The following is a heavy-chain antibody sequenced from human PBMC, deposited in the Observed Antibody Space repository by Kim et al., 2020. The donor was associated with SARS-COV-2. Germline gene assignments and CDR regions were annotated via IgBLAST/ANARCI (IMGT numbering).Heavy chain of an antibody. CDR3: AREVLGYCSSTSCNAWFDP. CDR1: GYTFTSYA. V-gene: IGHV7-4-1*02. D-gene: IGHD2-2*01. Sequence: ASVKVSSKASGYTFTSYAMNWVRQAPGQGLEWMGWINTNTGNPTYAQGFTGRFVFSLDTSVSTAYLQISSLKAEDTAVYYCAREVLGYCSSTSCNAWFDPWGQGTLVTVSS. CDR2: INTNTGNP. J-gene: IGHJ5*02.